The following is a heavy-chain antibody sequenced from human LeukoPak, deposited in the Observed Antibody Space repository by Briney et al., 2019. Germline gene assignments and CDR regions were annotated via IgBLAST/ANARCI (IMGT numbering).Heavy chain of an antibody. CDR2: IGTAGDT. Sequence: LGGSLRLSCAASGFTFSSYDMHWVRQATGKGLEWVSAIGTAGDTYYPGSVKGRFTISREIAKNSLYLQMNSLRAGDTAVYYCAREARYYYDSSGYYRKGAFDIWGQGTMVTVSS. D-gene: IGHD3-22*01. J-gene: IGHJ3*02. CDR3: AREARYYYDSSGYYRKGAFDI. CDR1: GFTFSSYD. V-gene: IGHV3-13*01.